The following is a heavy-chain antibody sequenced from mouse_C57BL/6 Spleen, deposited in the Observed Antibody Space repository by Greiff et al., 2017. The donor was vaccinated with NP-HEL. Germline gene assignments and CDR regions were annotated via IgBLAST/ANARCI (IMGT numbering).Heavy chain of an antibody. CDR2: INPNNGGT. CDR3: AREDYGSSSYFDY. CDR1: GYTFTDYN. J-gene: IGHJ2*01. V-gene: IGHV1-22*01. Sequence: VQLQQSGPELVKPGASVKMSCKASGYTFTDYNMHWVKQSHGKSLEWIGYINPNNGGTSYNQKFKGKATLTVNKSSSTAYMELRSLTSEDSAVYYCAREDYGSSSYFDYWGQGTTLTVSS. D-gene: IGHD1-1*01.